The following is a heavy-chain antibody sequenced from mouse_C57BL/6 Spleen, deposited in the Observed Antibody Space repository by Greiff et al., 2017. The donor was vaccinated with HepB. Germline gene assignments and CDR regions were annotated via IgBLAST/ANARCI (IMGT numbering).Heavy chain of an antibody. J-gene: IGHJ4*01. CDR3: ERGPHYSNYAMDY. CDR2: IYPGDGDT. Sequence: QVQLQQSGPELVKPGASVKISCKASGYAFSSSWMNWVKQRPGKGLEWIGRIYPGDGDTNYNGKFKGKATLTADKSSSTAYMQLISLTSEDSAVYVCERGPHYSNYAMDYWGQGTSVTVSS. V-gene: IGHV1-82*01. CDR1: GYAFSSSW. D-gene: IGHD2-5*01.